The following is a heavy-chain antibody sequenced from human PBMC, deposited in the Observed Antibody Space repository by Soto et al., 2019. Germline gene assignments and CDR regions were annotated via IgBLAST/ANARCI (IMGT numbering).Heavy chain of an antibody. CDR1: GGTISSYA. J-gene: IGHJ6*02. CDR2: IIPIPGTA. V-gene: IGHV1-69*01. Sequence: QMQLVQSGAEVKKPGSSVKVSCKASGGTISSYAISWVRQAPGQGLEWMGGIIPIPGTANYAQKFQGRVTITADESTSTAYMELSSLRSEDTAVYYCARSQGSSTSLEIYYYYYYGMDVWGQGTTVTVSS. D-gene: IGHD2-2*01. CDR3: ARSQGSSTSLEIYYYYYYGMDV.